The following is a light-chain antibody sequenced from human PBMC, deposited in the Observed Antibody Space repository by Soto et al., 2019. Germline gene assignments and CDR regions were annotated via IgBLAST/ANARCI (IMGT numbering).Light chain of an antibody. CDR2: DVS. Sequence: DIQMTQSPSTLSASVGDRVTITCRASQNIERWLAWYQQKPGKAPKLLLYDVSSLESGVPSRFSGSGSGTEFILTVNGLQPDDFATYLCQPFKSCTWTFGQTTKVEVK. CDR1: QNIERW. V-gene: IGKV1-5*01. J-gene: IGKJ1*01. CDR3: QPFKSCTWT.